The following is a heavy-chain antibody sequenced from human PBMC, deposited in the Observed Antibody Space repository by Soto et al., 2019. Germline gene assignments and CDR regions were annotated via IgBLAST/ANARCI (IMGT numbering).Heavy chain of an antibody. V-gene: IGHV4-59*01. D-gene: IGHD6-19*01. CDR2: IYYSGST. CDR3: ARDGGSGWNFDY. J-gene: IGHJ4*02. Sequence: TLSLTCTVSGASIGSYYWSWIRQPPGRGLEWIGFIYYSGSTNYNPSLKSRVSMPLDTSKNQFTLNLSSVTAADTAMYYCARDGGSGWNFDYWGQGTLVTVSS. CDR1: GASIGSYY.